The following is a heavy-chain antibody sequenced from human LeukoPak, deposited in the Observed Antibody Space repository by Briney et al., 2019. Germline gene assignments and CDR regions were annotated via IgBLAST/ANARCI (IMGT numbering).Heavy chain of an antibody. D-gene: IGHD6-25*01. CDR2: ISSSSTTI. Sequence: AGSLRLSCAASGFTFTNYNMNWVRQAPRKGLEWVSYISSSSTTIYYADSVKGRFTISRDNAKNSLYLQMNSLRDEDTAVYYCAREGAAAAYNFYYWGQGTLVTVSS. J-gene: IGHJ4*02. V-gene: IGHV3-48*02. CDR1: GFTFTNYN. CDR3: AREGAAAAYNFYY.